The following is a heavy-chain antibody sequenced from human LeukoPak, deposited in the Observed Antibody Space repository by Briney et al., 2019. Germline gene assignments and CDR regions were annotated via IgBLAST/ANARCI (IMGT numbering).Heavy chain of an antibody. CDR1: GGSFSGYY. D-gene: IGHD6-19*01. V-gene: IGHV4-34*01. CDR2: INHSGST. Sequence: PSETLSLTCAVYGGSFSGYYWSWIRQPPGKGLEWIGEINHSGSTNYNPSLKSRVTISVDTSKNQFSLKLSSVTAADTAVYYCARQLYSSGWYGVFWFDPWGQGTLVAVSS. J-gene: IGHJ5*02. CDR3: ARQLYSSGWYGVFWFDP.